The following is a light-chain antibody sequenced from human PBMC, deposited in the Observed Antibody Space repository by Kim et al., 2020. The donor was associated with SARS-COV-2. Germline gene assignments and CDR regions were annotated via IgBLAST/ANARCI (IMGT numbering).Light chain of an antibody. CDR3: NSRDSNNNVV. V-gene: IGLV3-19*01. CDR1: RLRSYY. CDR2: GKN. Sequence: VALGQTCSITCRGDRLRSYYATWYQKKPGQAPILVIYGKNNRPSGIPDRFSGSSSGNTASLTITGTQAGDEADYYCNSRDSNNNVVFGGGTKLTVL. J-gene: IGLJ2*01.